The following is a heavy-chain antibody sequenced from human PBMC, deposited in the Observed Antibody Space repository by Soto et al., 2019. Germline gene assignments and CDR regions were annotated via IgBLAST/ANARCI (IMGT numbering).Heavy chain of an antibody. CDR1: GFTFDDYA. CDR2: ISWNSGSI. CDR3: AKGGQLLSEGGGY. J-gene: IGHJ4*02. V-gene: IGHV3-9*01. Sequence: EVQLVESGGGLVQPGRSLRLSCAASGFTFDDYAMQWVRQAPGKGLEWVSGISWNSGSIGYADSVKGRFTISRDNAKNCLYLKMNSLRAEDTALYYCAKGGQLLSEGGGYWGQGTLVTVSS. D-gene: IGHD2-2*01.